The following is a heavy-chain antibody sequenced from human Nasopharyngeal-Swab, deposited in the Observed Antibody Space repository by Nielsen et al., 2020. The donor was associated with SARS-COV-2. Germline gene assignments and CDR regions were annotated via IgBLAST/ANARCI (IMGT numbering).Heavy chain of an antibody. Sequence: PGKGLEWIGHIYYSGSTNYNPSLKSRVTISLDTSKIQLSLKLSSVTAADTAVYYCARDSDFWSGYYTRYFDLWGRGTLVTVSS. V-gene: IGHV4-59*13. D-gene: IGHD3-3*01. CDR3: ARDSDFWSGYYTRYFDL. J-gene: IGHJ2*01. CDR2: IYYSGST.